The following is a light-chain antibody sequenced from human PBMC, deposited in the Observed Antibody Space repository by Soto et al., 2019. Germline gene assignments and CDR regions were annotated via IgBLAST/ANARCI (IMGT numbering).Light chain of an antibody. CDR3: SSYTSSSTLV. Sequence: QSALTQPASVSGSPGQSITISCTGTSSDVGGYNYVSWYQHHPGKAPKLMIYDVSNRPSVVSNRFSGSKSGNTASLTISGLQAEDEADYYCSSYTSSSTLVFGGGTKVTVL. V-gene: IGLV2-14*03. J-gene: IGLJ2*01. CDR2: DVS. CDR1: SSDVGGYNY.